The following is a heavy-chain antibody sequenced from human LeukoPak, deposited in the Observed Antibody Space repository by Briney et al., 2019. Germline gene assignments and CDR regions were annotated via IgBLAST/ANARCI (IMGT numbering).Heavy chain of an antibody. CDR3: ARGLLWFGELSPPGY. Sequence: ASVKVSCKASGYTFTNYAIDWVRQAPGQGLEWMGWINAGNGNTRYSQKLQDRVTITRDTSANTVYMELSSLRSEDTAVYFCARGLLWFGELSPPGYWGQGTLVTVSS. J-gene: IGHJ4*02. V-gene: IGHV1-3*01. CDR2: INAGNGNT. D-gene: IGHD3-10*01. CDR1: GYTFTNYA.